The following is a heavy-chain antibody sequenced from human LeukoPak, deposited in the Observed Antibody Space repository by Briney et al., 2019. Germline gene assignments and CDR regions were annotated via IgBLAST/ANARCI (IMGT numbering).Heavy chain of an antibody. V-gene: IGHV3-7*01. CDR1: GFTFSSYW. D-gene: IGHD1-26*01. CDR3: ARAGLGATTDRGYYYYYMDV. J-gene: IGHJ6*03. Sequence: GGSLRLSCAASGFTFSSYWMSWVRQAPGKGLEWVANIKQDGSEKYYVDSVKGRFTISRDNAKNSLYLQMNSLRAEDTAVYYCARAGLGATTDRGYYYYYMDVWGKGTTVTVSS. CDR2: IKQDGSEK.